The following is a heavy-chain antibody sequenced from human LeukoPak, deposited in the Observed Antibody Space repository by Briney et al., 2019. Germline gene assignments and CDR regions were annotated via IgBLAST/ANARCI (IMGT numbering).Heavy chain of an antibody. V-gene: IGHV3-20*04. CDR2: INWNGGST. CDR3: AKDGGHSGSHEGGWFDP. Sequence: PGGSLRLSCAASGFTFDDYGMSWVRQAPGKGLEWVSGINWNGGSTGYADSVKGRFTISRDNAKNSLYLQMNSLRAEDTALYYCAKDGGHSGSHEGGWFDPWGQGTLVTVSS. CDR1: GFTFDDYG. D-gene: IGHD1-26*01. J-gene: IGHJ5*02.